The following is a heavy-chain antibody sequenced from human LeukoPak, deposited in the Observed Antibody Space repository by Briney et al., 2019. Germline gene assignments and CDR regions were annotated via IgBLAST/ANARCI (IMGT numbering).Heavy chain of an antibody. Sequence: SETLSLTCAVYGGSFSGYYWSWIRQPSGKGLEWIGEINHSGSTNYNPSLKSRVTISVDTSKNQFSLKLSSVTAADTAVYYCARGRYYYGMDVWGQGTTVTVSS. V-gene: IGHV4-34*01. CDR3: ARGRYYYGMDV. J-gene: IGHJ6*02. CDR2: INHSGST. CDR1: GGSFSGYY.